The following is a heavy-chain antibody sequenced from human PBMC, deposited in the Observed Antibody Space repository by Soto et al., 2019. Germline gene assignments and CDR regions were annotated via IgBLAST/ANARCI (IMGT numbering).Heavy chain of an antibody. Sequence: QVQLVQSGAEVKKPGSSVKISCKASGGTFSSYTISWVRQAPGQGLEWMGRIIPILGIANYAEKFKGRVTITADKSTRTAYMELSSLRFEDTAVYYCAKGRYYGSGSFVPIDYWGQGTLVTVSS. CDR2: IIPILGIA. CDR1: GGTFSSYT. CDR3: AKGRYYGSGSFVPIDY. D-gene: IGHD3-10*01. V-gene: IGHV1-69*02. J-gene: IGHJ4*02.